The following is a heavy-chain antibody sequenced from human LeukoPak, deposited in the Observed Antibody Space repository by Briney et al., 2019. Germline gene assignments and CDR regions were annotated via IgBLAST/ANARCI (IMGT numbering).Heavy chain of an antibody. D-gene: IGHD3-22*01. CDR2: IYYSGST. Sequence: TSETLSLTCTVSGGSISSYYWSWIRQPPGKGVEWNGYIYYSGSTNYNPSLKSRVTISVETSKNQFSLKLSSVTAADTAAYYCARAGWGYYDSSFTRAEYFQHWGQGTLVTVSS. J-gene: IGHJ1*01. CDR1: GGSISSYY. CDR3: ARAGWGYYDSSFTRAEYFQH. V-gene: IGHV4-59*01.